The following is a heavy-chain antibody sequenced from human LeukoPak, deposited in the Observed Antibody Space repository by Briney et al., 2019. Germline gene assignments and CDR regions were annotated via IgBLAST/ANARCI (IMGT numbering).Heavy chain of an antibody. CDR3: ARVKLTRGGYQIGDY. V-gene: IGHV3-21*01. J-gene: IGHJ4*02. Sequence: GGSLRLSCAASGFTFSSYSMNWVRQAPGKGLEWVSSISSSSSYIYYADSVKGRFTISRDNAKNSLYLQMNSLRAEDTAVYYCARVKLTRGGYQIGDYWGQGTLVTVSS. D-gene: IGHD2-2*01. CDR1: GFTFSSYS. CDR2: ISSSSSYI.